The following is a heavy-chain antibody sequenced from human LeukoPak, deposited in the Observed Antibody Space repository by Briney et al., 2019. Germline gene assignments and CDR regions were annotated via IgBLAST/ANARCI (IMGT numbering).Heavy chain of an antibody. Sequence: GGSLRLSCAASGFSIENDWMSWVRQAPGKGLEWVGRVKSYNAGGTTHYAAPVKGRFTISRDDSKNMLYLQMDSLKAEDTAVYYCTLIQGWGAGSYFLDYWGQGTLVTVSS. CDR1: GFSIENDW. D-gene: IGHD3-10*01. CDR3: TLIQGWGAGSYFLDY. V-gene: IGHV3-15*01. CDR2: VKSYNAGGTT. J-gene: IGHJ4*02.